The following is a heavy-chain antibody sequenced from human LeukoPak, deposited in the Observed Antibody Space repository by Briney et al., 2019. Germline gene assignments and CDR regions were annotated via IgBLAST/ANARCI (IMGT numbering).Heavy chain of an antibody. CDR3: AKDLVWKYHLLFDY. J-gene: IGHJ4*02. CDR2: ISSSGTRI. CDR1: GFTISDHY. Sequence: PGGSLRLSCVDSGFTISDHYMSWIRQAPGKGLEWVSYISSSGTRIYYADSVKGRFTISRDKAKNSLYLQMNSLRAEDTAVYYCAKDLVWKYHLLFDYWGQGTLVSVSS. D-gene: IGHD2-2*01. V-gene: IGHV3-11*01.